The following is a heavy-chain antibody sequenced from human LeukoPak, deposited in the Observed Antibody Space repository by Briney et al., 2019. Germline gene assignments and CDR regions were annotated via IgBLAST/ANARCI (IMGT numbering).Heavy chain of an antibody. CDR3: ARGSTQQLDYYYYYGMDV. D-gene: IGHD6-13*01. V-gene: IGHV1-69*13. CDR1: GGTFSSYA. Sequence: AASVKVSCKASGGTFSSYAISWVRQAPGQGLEWMGGIIPIFGTANYAQKFQGRVTITADESTSTAYMELSSLRSEDTAVYYCARGSTQQLDYYYYYGMDVWGQGTTVTVSS. CDR2: IIPIFGTA. J-gene: IGHJ6*02.